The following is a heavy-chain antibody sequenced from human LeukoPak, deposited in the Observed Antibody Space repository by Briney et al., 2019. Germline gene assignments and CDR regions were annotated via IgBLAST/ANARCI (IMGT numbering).Heavy chain of an antibody. CDR2: IRYNGDA. D-gene: IGHD2-15*01. V-gene: IGHV4-59*01. CDR3: ARGFYCSGGSCPARIDY. J-gene: IGHJ4*02. CDR1: GDSIGSSY. Sequence: PSETLSLTCSVSGDSIGSSYWNWFRQPPGKGREWIGYIRYNGDAKYNSSLESRVTLSVDTPKNQFSLKVISVTAADTAVYYCARGFYCSGGSCPARIDYWGQGTLVTVSS.